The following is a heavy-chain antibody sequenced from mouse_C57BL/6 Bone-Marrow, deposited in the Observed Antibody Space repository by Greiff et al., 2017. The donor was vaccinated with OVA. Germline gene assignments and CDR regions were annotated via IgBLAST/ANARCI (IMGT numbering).Heavy chain of an antibody. CDR3: ARRPYGSSYDWYFDV. V-gene: IGHV1-7*01. CDR1: GYTFTSYW. CDR2: INPSSGYT. D-gene: IGHD1-1*01. Sequence: QVQLKESGAELAKPGASVKLSCKASGYTFTSYWMHWVKQRPGQGLEWIGYINPSSGYTKYNQKFKDKATLTADKSSSTAYMQLSSLTYEDSAVYYCARRPYGSSYDWYFDVWGTETTVTVSS. J-gene: IGHJ1*03.